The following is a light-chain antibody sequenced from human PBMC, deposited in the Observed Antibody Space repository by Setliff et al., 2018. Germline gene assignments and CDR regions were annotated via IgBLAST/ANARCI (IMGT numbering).Light chain of an antibody. CDR1: SSNIGAGYD. J-gene: IGLJ1*01. V-gene: IGLV1-40*01. CDR2: GNS. CDR3: QSYDSSLSGSGV. Sequence: QSALTQPPSVSGAPGQRVTISCTGSSSNIGAGYDVHWYQQLPGTVPKLLIYGNSNRPSGVPDRFSGSKSGTSASLAITGLQAEDEADYYCQSYDSSLSGSGVFGTGTKVTVL.